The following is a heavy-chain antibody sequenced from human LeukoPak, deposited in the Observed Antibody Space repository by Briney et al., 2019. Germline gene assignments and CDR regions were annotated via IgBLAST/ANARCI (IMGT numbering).Heavy chain of an antibody. D-gene: IGHD6-13*01. V-gene: IGHV5-51*01. CDR3: ASLEGSSTWYYFDY. CDR2: IYPGDSDT. Sequence: GESLKISCKASGYTLTSYWIGWVRQMPGKGLEWMGIIYPGDSDTRYSPSFEGQVTISADKSINTAYLQWSRLKASDTAMYYCASLEGSSTWYYFDYWGQGTLVTVSS. CDR1: GYTLTSYW. J-gene: IGHJ4*02.